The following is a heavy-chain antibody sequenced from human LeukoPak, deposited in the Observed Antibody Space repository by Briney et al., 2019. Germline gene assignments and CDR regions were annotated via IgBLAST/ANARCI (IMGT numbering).Heavy chain of an antibody. J-gene: IGHJ4*02. D-gene: IGHD6-6*01. CDR2: ISGSGGST. CDR1: GFTFSSYA. Sequence: GGSLRLSCAASGFTFSSYAMSWVRQAPGRGLEWVSAISGSGGSTYYADSVKGRFTISRDNSKNTLYLQMNSLRAEDTAVYYCAKDQGSSSQFDYWGQGTLVTVSS. CDR3: AKDQGSSSQFDY. V-gene: IGHV3-23*01.